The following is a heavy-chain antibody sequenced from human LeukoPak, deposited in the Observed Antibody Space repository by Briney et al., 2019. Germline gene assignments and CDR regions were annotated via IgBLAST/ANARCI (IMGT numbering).Heavy chain of an antibody. V-gene: IGHV4-34*01. J-gene: IGHJ4*02. Sequence: SETLSLTCAVYGESFSGYYWSWIRQPPGKGLEWIGEINHSGTTNYNPSLKSRVTISVDTSKNQFSQNLNSVTAADTAVYYCARAGSFYYDTGGYYPFDYWGQGTLVTVSS. CDR1: GESFSGYY. CDR2: INHSGTT. CDR3: ARAGSFYYDTGGYYPFDY. D-gene: IGHD3-22*01.